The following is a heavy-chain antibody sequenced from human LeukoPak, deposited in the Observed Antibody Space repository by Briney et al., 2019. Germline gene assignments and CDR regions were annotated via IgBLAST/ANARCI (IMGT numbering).Heavy chain of an antibody. J-gene: IGHJ4*02. Sequence: PGGSLRLSCVASGFTFGHNAMAWVRQAPGKRLEWVSALSGSGGDTFYADSVKGRFTISRDNSKNTLYLQLSSLRPGDTAVYYCAKGAPSSSSIFDFWGPGTLVTVSS. CDR3: AKGAPSSSSIFDF. CDR2: LSGSGGDT. D-gene: IGHD6-6*01. CDR1: GFTFGHNA. V-gene: IGHV3-23*01.